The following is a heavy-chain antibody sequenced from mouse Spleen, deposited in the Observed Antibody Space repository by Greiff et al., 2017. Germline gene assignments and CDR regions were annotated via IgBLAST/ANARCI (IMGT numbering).Heavy chain of an antibody. CDR1: GFSLTSYA. J-gene: IGHJ2*01. CDR2: IWTGGGT. CDR3: ARNSYGYDSYYFDY. D-gene: IGHD2-2*01. Sequence: VQLQQSGPGLVAPSQSLSITCTVSGFSLTSYAISWVRQPPGKGLEWLGVIWTGGGTNYNSALKSRLSISKDNSKSQVFLKMNSLQTDDTARYYCARNSYGYDSYYFDYWGQGTTLTVSS. V-gene: IGHV2-9-1*01.